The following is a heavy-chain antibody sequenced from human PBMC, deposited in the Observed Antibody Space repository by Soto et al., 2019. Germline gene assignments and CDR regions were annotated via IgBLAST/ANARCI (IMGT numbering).Heavy chain of an antibody. J-gene: IGHJ6*02. CDR2: ISYDGSNK. CDR1: GFTFSSYA. CDR3: ARSLVYLIAAGCMDV. V-gene: IGHV3-30-3*01. D-gene: IGHD6-13*01. Sequence: QVQLVESGGGVVQPGRSLRLSCAASGFTFSSYAMHWVRQAPGKGLEWVAVISYDGSNKYYADSVKGRFTISRDNSKNTLYLQMNSLRAEDTAVYYCARSLVYLIAAGCMDVWGQGTTVTVSS.